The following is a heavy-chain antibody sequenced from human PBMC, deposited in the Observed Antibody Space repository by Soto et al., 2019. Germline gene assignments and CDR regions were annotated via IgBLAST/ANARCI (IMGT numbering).Heavy chain of an antibody. CDR3: TSSSSGYRGTDY. V-gene: IGHV3-15*07. Sequence: PGGSLRLSCAAPGFTFSNAWMNWVRQAPGKGLEWVGRIKSKADGGTTDCAAPVKGRFTISRDDSKNTLYLQMNSLKTEGTAVYYCTSSSSGYRGTDYWGMETQVTVSA. CDR1: GFTFSNAW. J-gene: IGHJ4*02. CDR2: IKSKADGGTT. D-gene: IGHD3-22*01.